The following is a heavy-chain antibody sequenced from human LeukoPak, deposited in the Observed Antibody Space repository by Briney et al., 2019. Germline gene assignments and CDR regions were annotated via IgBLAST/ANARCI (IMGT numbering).Heavy chain of an antibody. CDR3: AREREDYGFDY. V-gene: IGHV1-46*01. CDR1: GYTFTSYY. Sequence: GASVKVSCKASGYTFTSYYMHWVRQAPGQGLEWMGIINPSGGSTSYAQKFQGRVTMTRDTSTSTAYMELSRLRSDDTAVYYCAREREDYGFDYWGQGTLVTVSS. CDR2: INPSGGST. D-gene: IGHD4-17*01. J-gene: IGHJ4*02.